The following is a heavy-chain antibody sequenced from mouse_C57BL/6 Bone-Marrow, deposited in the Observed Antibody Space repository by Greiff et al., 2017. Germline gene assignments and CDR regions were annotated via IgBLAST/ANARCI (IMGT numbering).Heavy chain of an antibody. V-gene: IGHV3-6*01. D-gene: IGHD3-1*01. CDR2: IRYDGST. CDR3: ARGLAALAY. J-gene: IGHJ3*01. CDR1: GYSITSGYY. Sequence: DVQLQESGPGLVKPSQSLSLTCSVTGYSITSGYYWNWIRQFPGNKLEWMGYIRYDGSTNYNPSLKNRISITRETSKNQFFLKLNSVTTEDTATYYCARGLAALAYWGQGTLVTVSA.